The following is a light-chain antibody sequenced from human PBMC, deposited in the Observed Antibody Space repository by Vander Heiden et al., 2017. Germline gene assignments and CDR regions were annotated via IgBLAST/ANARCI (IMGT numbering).Light chain of an antibody. J-gene: IGKJ4*01. CDR2: DAS. CDR1: QSVSSY. Sequence: EIVLTQSPPTLSFSPGERATLSCRASQSVSSYLAWYQQKPGQAPRLLIYDASNRATGIPARFSGSGSGTDFTLTISSLEPEDFAVYYCQQRSNWPLTFGGGTKVEIK. CDR3: QQRSNWPLT. V-gene: IGKV3-11*01.